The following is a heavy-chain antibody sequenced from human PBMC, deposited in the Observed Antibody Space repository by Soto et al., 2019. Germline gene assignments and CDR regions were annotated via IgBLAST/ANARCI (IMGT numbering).Heavy chain of an antibody. CDR2: INHSGST. J-gene: IGHJ4*02. CDR3: ARVRSIAARRYYFDY. CDR1: GGSFSGYY. D-gene: IGHD6-13*01. V-gene: IGHV4-34*01. Sequence: SETLSLTCAVYGGSFSGYYWSWIRQPPGKGLEWIGEINHSGSTNYNPSLKSRVTISVDTSKNQFSLKLSSVTAADTAVYYCARVRSIAARRYYFDYWGQGTLVTVSS.